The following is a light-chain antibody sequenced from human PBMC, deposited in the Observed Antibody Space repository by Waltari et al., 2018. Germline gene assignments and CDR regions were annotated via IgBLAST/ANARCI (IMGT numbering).Light chain of an antibody. CDR2: DAS. J-gene: IGKJ3*01. Sequence: DIQMTQSQSSLSASVGDRVTITCQASQDISNYLNWYQQKPGKAPKLLIYDASNLETGVPSRFSGSGSGTDFTFTISSLQPEDIATYYCQQYDNLPRFGPGTKVDIK. CDR1: QDISNY. V-gene: IGKV1-33*01. CDR3: QQYDNLPR.